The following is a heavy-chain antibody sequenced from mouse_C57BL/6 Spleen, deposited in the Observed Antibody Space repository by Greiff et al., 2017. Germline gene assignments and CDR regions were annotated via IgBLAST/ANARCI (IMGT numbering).Heavy chain of an antibody. J-gene: IGHJ2*01. CDR3: ARGGIYYDYDRGDFDY. CDR2: IYPGSGST. V-gene: IGHV1-55*01. Sequence: QVQLQQPGAELVKPGASVKMSCKASGYTFTSYWITWVKQRPGQGLEWIGDIYPGSGSTNYNEKFKSKATLTVDTSSSTAYMQLSSLTSEDSAVYYCARGGIYYDYDRGDFDYWGQGTTLTVSS. CDR1: GYTFTSYW. D-gene: IGHD2-4*01.